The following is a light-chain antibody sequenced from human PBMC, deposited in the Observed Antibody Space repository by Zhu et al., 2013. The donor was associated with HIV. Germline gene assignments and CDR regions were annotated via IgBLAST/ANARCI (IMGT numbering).Light chain of an antibody. V-gene: IGLV1-51*01. J-gene: IGLJ1*01. Sequence: QSELTQPPSMSAAPGQTVIISCFGSTSNIGNNFVSWYRQIPGTVPQVVIYDTNHRPAGISARFSASRSGTAATCSSPISRLRTGRLYCGAWDNSLSTATYVFGSGTTVSVL. CDR1: TSNIGNNF. CDR3: GAWDNSLSTATYV. CDR2: DTN.